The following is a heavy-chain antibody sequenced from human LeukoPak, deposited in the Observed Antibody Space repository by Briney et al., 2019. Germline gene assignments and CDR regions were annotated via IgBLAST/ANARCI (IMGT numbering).Heavy chain of an antibody. D-gene: IGHD3-10*01. J-gene: IGHJ4*02. Sequence: SETLSLTCTVSGGSISSSSYYWGWIRQPPGKGLEWIGSIYYSGSTNYNPSLKSRVTISVDTSKNQFSLKLSSVTAADTAVYYCARGRNYYGSGSYFVYWGQGTLVTVSS. CDR1: GGSISSSSYY. CDR3: ARGRNYYGSGSYFVY. V-gene: IGHV4-39*07. CDR2: IYYSGST.